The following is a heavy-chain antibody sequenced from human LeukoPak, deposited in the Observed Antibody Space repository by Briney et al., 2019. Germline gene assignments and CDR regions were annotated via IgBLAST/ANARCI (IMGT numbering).Heavy chain of an antibody. CDR2: IHFRGDT. Sequence: KPAETLSLTCTVSGGSINNYYWSWVRRPPGKGLEWIGYIHFRGDTSYSPSLRSRVTISVDTSKNHFSLKLTSVTAADTAVYYCARYASDGRTLEYWGQGTLVTVSS. J-gene: IGHJ4*02. V-gene: IGHV4-59*01. CDR3: ARYASDGRTLEY. D-gene: IGHD5-24*01. CDR1: GGSINNYY.